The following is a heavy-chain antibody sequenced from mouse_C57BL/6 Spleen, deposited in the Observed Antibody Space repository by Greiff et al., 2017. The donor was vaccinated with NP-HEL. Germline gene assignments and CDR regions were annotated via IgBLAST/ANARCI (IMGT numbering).Heavy chain of an antibody. Sequence: VQLQQSGAELMKPGASVKLSCKATGYTFTGYWIEWVKQRPGHGLEWIGEILPGSGSTNYNEKFKSKATLTVDKSSSTAYMQLSSLTSEDSAVYYCARSNYYGSSYYAMDYWGQGTSVTVSS. CDR1: GYTFTGYW. J-gene: IGHJ4*01. CDR3: ARSNYYGSSYYAMDY. V-gene: IGHV1-9*01. CDR2: ILPGSGST. D-gene: IGHD1-1*01.